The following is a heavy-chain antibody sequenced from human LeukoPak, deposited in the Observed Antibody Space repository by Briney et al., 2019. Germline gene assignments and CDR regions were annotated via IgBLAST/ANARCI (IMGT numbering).Heavy chain of an antibody. Sequence: GGSLRLSCAASGFTFSSYWMHWVRQAPGKGLVWVSRINSDGSSTSYADSVKGRFTISRDNAKNTLYLQINSLRAEDTAVYYCAKALGYCSSTKCYNWFDPWGQGTLVTVSS. CDR1: GFTFSSYW. V-gene: IGHV3-74*01. CDR3: AKALGYCSSTKCYNWFDP. CDR2: INSDGSST. J-gene: IGHJ5*02. D-gene: IGHD2-2*01.